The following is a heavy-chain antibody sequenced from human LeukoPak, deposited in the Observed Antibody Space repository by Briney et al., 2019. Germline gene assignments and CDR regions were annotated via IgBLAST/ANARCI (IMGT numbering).Heavy chain of an antibody. CDR1: GGSFSGYY. D-gene: IGHD3-10*01. CDR2: INHSGST. CDR3: ARDVRDGSGSYYTDY. Sequence: SETLSLTCAVYGGSFSGYYWSWIRQPPGKGLEWIGEINHSGSTNYNPSLKSRVTISVDTSKNQSSLKLSSVTAADTAVYYCARDVRDGSGSYYTDYWGQGTLVTVSS. J-gene: IGHJ4*02. V-gene: IGHV4-34*01.